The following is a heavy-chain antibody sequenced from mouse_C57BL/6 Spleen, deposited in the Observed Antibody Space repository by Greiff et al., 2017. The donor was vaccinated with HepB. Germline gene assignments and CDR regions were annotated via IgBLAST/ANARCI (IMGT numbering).Heavy chain of an antibody. CDR1: GYTFTDYN. J-gene: IGHJ2*01. D-gene: IGHD4-1*01. CDR2: INPNNGGT. V-gene: IGHV1-22*01. Sequence: VQLQQSGPELVKPGASVKMSCKASGYTFTDYNMHWVKQSHGKSLEWIGYINPNNGGTSYNQKFKGKATLTVNKSSSTAYMQLSSLTSEDSAVYYCARLGRRDYFDYWGQGTTLTVSS. CDR3: ARLGRRDYFDY.